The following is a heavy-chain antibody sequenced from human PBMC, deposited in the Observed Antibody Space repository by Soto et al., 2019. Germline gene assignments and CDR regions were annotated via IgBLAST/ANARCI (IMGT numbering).Heavy chain of an antibody. CDR3: AREYSIAAAGSFHYYYYGMDV. Sequence: QVQLVQSGAEVKKPGASVKVSCKASGYTFTSYGISWVRQAPGKGLEWMGWISAYNVNTNYAPKLQGRVTMTTDTATRAAYMELRSLRSDDTTVYYCAREYSIAAAGSFHYYYYGMDVWGQGTTVTVSS. CDR2: ISAYNVNT. V-gene: IGHV1-18*04. J-gene: IGHJ6*02. CDR1: GYTFTSYG. D-gene: IGHD6-13*01.